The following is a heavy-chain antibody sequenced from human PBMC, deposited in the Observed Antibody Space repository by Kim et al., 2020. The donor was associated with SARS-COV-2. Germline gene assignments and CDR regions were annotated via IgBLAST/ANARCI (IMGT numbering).Heavy chain of an antibody. J-gene: IGHJ3*02. Sequence: GGSLRLSCAASGFTFSSYVMIWVRQAPGKGLEWVSTISASSDATNYADSVKGRFTISRDNSKNTLSLQINSLRAEDTAVYYCTKGRGGSCSNNSCYRTFDIWGQGTMVTVPS. D-gene: IGHD2-2*02. CDR2: ISASSDAT. CDR3: TKGRGGSCSNNSCYRTFDI. CDR1: GFTFSSYV. V-gene: IGHV3-23*01.